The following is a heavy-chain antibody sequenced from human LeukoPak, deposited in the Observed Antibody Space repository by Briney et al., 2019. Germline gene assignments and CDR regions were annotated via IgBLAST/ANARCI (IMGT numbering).Heavy chain of an antibody. J-gene: IGHJ4*02. CDR1: GYTFTSYY. V-gene: IGHV1-46*01. CDR2: INPSGGST. D-gene: IGHD5-12*01. CDR3: ARPVATDGDFDY. Sequence: ASVKVSCKASGYTFTSYYMHRVRQAPGQGLEGMGIINPSGGSTSYAQKFQGRVTMTRDTSTSTVYMELSSLRSEDTAVHYCARPVATDGDFDYWGQGTLVTVSS.